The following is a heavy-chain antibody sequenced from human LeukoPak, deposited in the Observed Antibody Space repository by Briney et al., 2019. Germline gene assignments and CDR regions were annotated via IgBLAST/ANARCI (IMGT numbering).Heavy chain of an antibody. J-gene: IGHJ4*02. CDR2: TYYRSGWYS. CDR3: ARDTRAGYSLPLDY. CDR1: GDGISSNSVA. Sequence: SQTLSLTCAISGDGISSNSVAWNWIRQSPSRGLEWLGRTYYRSGWYSDYAVSVKGRINFNPDTSKNQFSLQLISVTPEDTAVYYCARDTRAGYSLPLDYWGQGTVVTVPS. D-gene: IGHD2-15*01. V-gene: IGHV6-1*01.